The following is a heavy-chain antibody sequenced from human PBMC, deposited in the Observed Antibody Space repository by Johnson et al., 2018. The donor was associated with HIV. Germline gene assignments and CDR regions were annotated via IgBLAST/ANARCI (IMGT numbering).Heavy chain of an antibody. Sequence: VQLVESGGGLVQPGGSLRLSCAASGFTFSSYWMSWVRQAPGKGLEWVANIKQDGSEKYYVDSVKGRFTISRDNAKNSLYLQMNSLRAEDTAVYYVARDEPELGDAFDIWGQGTMVTVSS. CDR3: ARDEPELGDAFDI. CDR2: IKQDGSEK. J-gene: IGHJ3*02. V-gene: IGHV3-7*05. CDR1: GFTFSSYW. D-gene: IGHD1-26*01.